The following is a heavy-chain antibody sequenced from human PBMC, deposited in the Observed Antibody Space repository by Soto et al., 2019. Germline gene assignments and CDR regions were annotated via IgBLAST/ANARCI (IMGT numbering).Heavy chain of an antibody. CDR2: IYYSGST. J-gene: IGHJ5*02. Sequence: SETLSLTCTVSGGSISSSGYYWGWIRQPPGKGLEWIGSIYYSGSTYYNPSLKSRVTISVDTSKNQFSLKLSSVTAADTAVYYCARHPLTGTTCWFDPWGQGTLVPVSS. D-gene: IGHD1-7*01. CDR1: GGSISSSGYY. V-gene: IGHV4-39*01. CDR3: ARHPLTGTTCWFDP.